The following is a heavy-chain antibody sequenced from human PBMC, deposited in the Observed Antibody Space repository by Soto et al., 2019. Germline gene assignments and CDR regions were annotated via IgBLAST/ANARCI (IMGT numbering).Heavy chain of an antibody. D-gene: IGHD3-16*02. CDR1: GFTFSSYG. CDR3: ARDGHLGELSFWNY. Sequence: GGSLRLSCAASGFTFSSYGMHWVRQAPGKGLEWVAVIWYDGSNKYYADSVKGRFTISRDNSKNTLYLQMNSLRAEDTAVYYCARDGHLGELSFWNYWGQGTLVTVSS. CDR2: IWYDGSNK. V-gene: IGHV3-33*01. J-gene: IGHJ4*02.